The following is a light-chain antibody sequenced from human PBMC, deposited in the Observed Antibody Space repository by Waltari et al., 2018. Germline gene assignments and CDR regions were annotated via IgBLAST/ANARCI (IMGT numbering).Light chain of an antibody. CDR2: RSD. Sequence: QSVLTQPPSVSGTPGQRVTISCSGSASNIGNNLVTWYQHFPGKAPKLLIYRSDQRPSGAPDRFSGSKSSTSASLAISGLQSEDEADYYCAAWDDSLNGRWVFGGGTKVTVL. J-gene: IGLJ3*02. CDR3: AAWDDSLNGRWV. CDR1: ASNIGNNL. V-gene: IGLV1-44*01.